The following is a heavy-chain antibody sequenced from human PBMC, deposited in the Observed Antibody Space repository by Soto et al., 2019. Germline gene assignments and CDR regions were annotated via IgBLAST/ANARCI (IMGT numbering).Heavy chain of an antibody. D-gene: IGHD5-18*01. Sequence: GASVKVSCKASGGTFSNYAITWVRQAPGQGLEWLGRIIPIFGSTNFAQKFQGRVTLTADESMTTVYMELSSLRSDDTAVYFCAKDGGKDGYFGNWFDPWGQGTLVTVSS. CDR3: AKDGGKDGYFGNWFDP. CDR2: IIPIFGST. J-gene: IGHJ5*02. CDR1: GGTFSNYA. V-gene: IGHV1-69*13.